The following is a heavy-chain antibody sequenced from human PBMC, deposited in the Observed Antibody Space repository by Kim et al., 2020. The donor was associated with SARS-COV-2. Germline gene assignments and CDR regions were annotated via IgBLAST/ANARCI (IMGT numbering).Heavy chain of an antibody. CDR3: AKCRRGDYDILTGYYNSVHDN. CDR2: ISGSGGST. D-gene: IGHD3-9*01. Sequence: GGSLRLSCAASGFTFSSYAMSWVRQAPGKGLEWVSAISGSGGSTYYADSVKGRFTISRDNSKNTLYLQMNSLRAEDTAVYYCAKCRRGDYDILTGYYNSVHDNWGRG. V-gene: IGHV3-23*01. CDR1: GFTFSSYA. J-gene: IGHJ4*02.